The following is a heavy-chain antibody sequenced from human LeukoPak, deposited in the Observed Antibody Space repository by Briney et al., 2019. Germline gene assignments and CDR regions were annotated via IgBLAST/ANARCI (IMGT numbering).Heavy chain of an antibody. D-gene: IGHD3-22*01. CDR1: GGSISSGSYY. V-gene: IGHV4-61*10. CDR2: IYYSGST. Sequence: PSETLSLTCTVSGGSISSGSYYWSWIRQPAGKGLEWIGYIYYSGSTNYNPSLKSRVTISVDTSKNQFSLKLSSVTAADTAVYYCARARGQRGLWSDSTGYYFDYWGQGTLVTVSS. J-gene: IGHJ4*02. CDR3: ARARGQRGLWSDSTGYYFDY.